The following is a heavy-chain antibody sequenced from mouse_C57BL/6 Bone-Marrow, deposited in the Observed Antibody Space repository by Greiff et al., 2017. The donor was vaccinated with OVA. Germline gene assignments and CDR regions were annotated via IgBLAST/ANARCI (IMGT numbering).Heavy chain of an antibody. J-gene: IGHJ4*01. CDR1: GYTFTSYW. D-gene: IGHD1-1*01. CDR3: ARDLLLRPWAPGDY. V-gene: IGHV1-64*01. CDR2: IHPNSGST. Sequence: QVQLQQPGAELVKPGASVKLSCKASGYTFTSYWMHWVKQRPGQGLEWIGMIHPNSGSTNYNEKFKSKATLTVDKSSSTAYMQLSSLTSEDSAVYYCARDLLLRPWAPGDYWGQGTSVTVSS.